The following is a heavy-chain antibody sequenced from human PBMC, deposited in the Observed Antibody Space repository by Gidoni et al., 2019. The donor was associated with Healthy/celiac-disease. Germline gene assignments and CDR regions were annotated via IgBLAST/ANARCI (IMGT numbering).Heavy chain of an antibody. CDR3: AREEGRYYGSGSYYYYYYGMDV. V-gene: IGHV3-33*01. CDR2: IWYDGSNK. D-gene: IGHD3-10*01. Sequence: QVQLVESGGGVVQPGRSLRLSCAASGFTFSSYGMNWVRQAPGKGLEWVAVIWYDGSNKYYADSVNGRFTISRDNSKNTLYLQMNSLRAEDTAVYYCAREEGRYYGSGSYYYYYYGMDVWGQGTTVTVSS. J-gene: IGHJ6*02. CDR1: GFTFSSYG.